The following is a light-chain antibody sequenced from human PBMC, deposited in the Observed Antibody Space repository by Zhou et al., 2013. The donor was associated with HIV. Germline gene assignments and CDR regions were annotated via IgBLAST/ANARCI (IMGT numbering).Light chain of an antibody. V-gene: IGKV3-20*01. J-gene: IGKJ3*01. CDR1: QSVTNNY. CDR2: GVS. Sequence: EIVLTQSPATLSLSPGEAATLSCRASQSVTNNYLAWYQQRSGQAPRLLIYGVSARATGIPDRFSGSGSGTDFSLTISRLEPEDFAVYYCQQYSSSFTFGPGTKVDIK. CDR3: QQYSSSFT.